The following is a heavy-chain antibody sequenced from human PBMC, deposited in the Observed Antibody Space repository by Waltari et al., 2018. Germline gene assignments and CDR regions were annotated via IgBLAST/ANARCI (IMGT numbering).Heavy chain of an antibody. D-gene: IGHD5-18*01. CDR3: ARGVIGYSYGFRGLDY. J-gene: IGHJ4*02. CDR1: GWSFSGYY. CDR2: INHSGST. Sequence: QVQLQQWGAGLLKPSETLSLTCAVYGWSFSGYYWSWIRQPPGKGLEWIGQINHSGSTNYNPSLKSRVTISVDTSKNQFSLKLSSVTAADTAVYYCARGVIGYSYGFRGLDYWGQGTLVTVSS. V-gene: IGHV4-34*01.